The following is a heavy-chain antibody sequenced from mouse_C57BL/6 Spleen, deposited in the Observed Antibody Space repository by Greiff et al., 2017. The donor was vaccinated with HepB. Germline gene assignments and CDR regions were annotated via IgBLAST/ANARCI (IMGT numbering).Heavy chain of an antibody. Sequence: EVKVEESEGGLVQPGSSMKLSCTASGFTFSDYYMAWVRQVPEKGLEWVANINYDGSSTYYLDSLKSRFIISRDNAKNILYLQMSSLKSEDTATYYCARDFYYYGSSYDWYFDVWGTGTTVTVSS. J-gene: IGHJ1*03. CDR1: GFTFSDYY. V-gene: IGHV5-16*01. CDR2: INYDGSST. CDR3: ARDFYYYGSSYDWYFDV. D-gene: IGHD1-1*01.